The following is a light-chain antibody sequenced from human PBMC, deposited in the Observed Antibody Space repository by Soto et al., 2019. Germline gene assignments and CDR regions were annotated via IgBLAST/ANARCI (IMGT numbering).Light chain of an antibody. CDR3: QQSYSSWT. J-gene: IGKJ1*01. V-gene: IGKV1-39*01. CDR2: AAS. Sequence: DLQMTQSPSSLSASVGDRVTIACRASQSISSYLNWYQQKPGKAPKLLIYAASSLQSGVLSRFSGSGSGTDFTLTISSLQPEDFATYYCQQSYSSWTFGQGTKVEIK. CDR1: QSISSY.